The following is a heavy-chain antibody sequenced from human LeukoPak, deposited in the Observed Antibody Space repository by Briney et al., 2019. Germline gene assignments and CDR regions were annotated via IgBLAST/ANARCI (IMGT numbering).Heavy chain of an antibody. Sequence: SETLSLTCALSGYSLSSGYYWGWIRQPPGKGLECLGSIYHSGSTYYNPSLKSRVTISVDTSKNQSSLKLSSMTAADAAVYYCARELIAVAGTGYFDYWGQGTLVTVSS. CDR3: ARELIAVAGTGYFDY. V-gene: IGHV4-38-2*02. CDR1: GYSLSSGYY. D-gene: IGHD6-19*01. CDR2: IYHSGST. J-gene: IGHJ4*02.